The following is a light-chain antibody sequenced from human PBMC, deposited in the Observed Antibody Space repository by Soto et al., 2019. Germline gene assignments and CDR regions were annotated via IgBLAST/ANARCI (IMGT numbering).Light chain of an antibody. J-gene: IGKJ1*01. V-gene: IGKV1-33*01. Sequence: DFQMTQSPSSLSASVGDRVTITCQASQDINNYLNWYQQKPGKAPKLLIYDASNLETGVPSRFSGSGSGTDFTLTISSLQPEDFATYYCLLDYSYFWAFGQGTKVDIK. CDR3: LLDYSYFWA. CDR2: DAS. CDR1: QDINNY.